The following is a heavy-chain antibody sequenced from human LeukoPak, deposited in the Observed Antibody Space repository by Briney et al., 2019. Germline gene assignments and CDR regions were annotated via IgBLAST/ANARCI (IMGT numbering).Heavy chain of an antibody. J-gene: IGHJ4*02. CDR1: GFDLSDYY. Sequence: GGSLRLSCVVSGFDLSDYYMSWIRQAPGKGLEWISYISSSGGNIYFADSVKGRFTMSRDNARGSLYLQMNSLRADDTAIYYCARLRDYFDYWGQGTLVTVSS. CDR3: ARLRDYFDY. V-gene: IGHV3-11*01. CDR2: ISSSGGNI.